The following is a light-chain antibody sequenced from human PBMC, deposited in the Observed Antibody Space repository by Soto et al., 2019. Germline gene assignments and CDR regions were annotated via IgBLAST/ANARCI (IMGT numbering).Light chain of an antibody. J-gene: IGKJ2*01. CDR3: QQYNDWPQT. CDR1: QSISTR. V-gene: IGKV1-5*01. Sequence: DIQMTQSPSTVSASVGDRVTITCRASQSISTRLAWYQRKPGKAPKFLIYDASTLATGVPSRFSGSGSGTEFTLTISSLQPDDFATYYCQQYNDWPQTFGQGTKVEIK. CDR2: DAS.